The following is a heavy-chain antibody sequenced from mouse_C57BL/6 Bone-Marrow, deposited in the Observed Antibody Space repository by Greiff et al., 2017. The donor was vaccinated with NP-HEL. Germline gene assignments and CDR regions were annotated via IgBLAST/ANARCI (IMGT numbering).Heavy chain of an antibody. CDR3: ARGNLYYFDY. V-gene: IGHV1-19*01. CDR2: INPYNGGT. J-gene: IGHJ2*01. Sequence: SGPVLVKPGASVKMSCKASGYTFTDYYMNWVKQSHGKSLEWIGVINPYNGGTSYNQKFKGKATLTVDKSSSTAYMELNSLTSEDSAVYYCARGNLYYFDYWGQGTTLTVSS. CDR1: GYTFTDYY.